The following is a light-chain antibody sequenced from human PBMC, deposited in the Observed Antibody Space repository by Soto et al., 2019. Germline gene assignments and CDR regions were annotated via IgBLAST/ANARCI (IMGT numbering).Light chain of an antibody. Sequence: DLQMTQSPSSLSASVGDSVTITCQASQDISNYLNWYQQKPGKAPKLLIYDASTLETGVPSRFSGSGSGTDFTITISSLQPEDIATYHCQQYDNLPLTFGGGTKVEIK. CDR3: QQYDNLPLT. CDR2: DAS. J-gene: IGKJ4*01. V-gene: IGKV1-33*01. CDR1: QDISNY.